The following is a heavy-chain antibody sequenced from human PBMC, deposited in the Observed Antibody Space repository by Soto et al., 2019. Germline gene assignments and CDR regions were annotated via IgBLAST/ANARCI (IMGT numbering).Heavy chain of an antibody. Sequence: SETLSLTCTVSGGSISSSSYYWGWIRQPPGKGLEWIGSIYYSGSTYYNPSLKSRVTISVDTSKNQFSLKLSSVTAADTAVYYCARSLSLAVMSVQVRGVIDWFDPWGQGTLVTVSS. CDR1: GGSISSSSYY. J-gene: IGHJ5*02. V-gene: IGHV4-39*01. CDR2: IYYSGST. CDR3: ARSLSLAVMSVQVRGVIDWFDP. D-gene: IGHD3-10*01.